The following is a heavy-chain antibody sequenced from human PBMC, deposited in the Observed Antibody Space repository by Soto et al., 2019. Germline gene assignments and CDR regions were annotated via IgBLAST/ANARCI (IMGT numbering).Heavy chain of an antibody. D-gene: IGHD6-13*01. CDR3: ASTYSTSWYWFDP. CDR1: GFSLSNAGLR. J-gene: IGHJ5*02. V-gene: IGHV2-26*04. CDR2: IFSTDEK. Sequence: QVTVKESGPVLVKPTETLTLTCTVSGFSLSNAGLRVSWIRQPPGKALEWLAHIFSTDEKSYSTSLKSRLTITKDTSKSQVVLTMTNMDPVDTATYYCASTYSTSWYWFDPWGQGTLVTVSS.